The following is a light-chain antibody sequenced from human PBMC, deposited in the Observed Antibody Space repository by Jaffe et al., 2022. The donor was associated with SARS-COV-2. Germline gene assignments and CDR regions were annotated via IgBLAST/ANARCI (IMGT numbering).Light chain of an antibody. CDR1: SGSVSTSSY. V-gene: IGLV8-61*01. J-gene: IGLJ3*02. Sequence: QTVVTQEPSFSVSPGGTVTLTCGLSSGSVSTSSYPSWYQQTPGQAPRTLIYNTNTRSSGVPDRFSGSILGNKAALTITGAQADDESDYYCVLYVGSGVWVFGGGTKLTVL. CDR2: NTN. CDR3: VLYVGSGVWV.